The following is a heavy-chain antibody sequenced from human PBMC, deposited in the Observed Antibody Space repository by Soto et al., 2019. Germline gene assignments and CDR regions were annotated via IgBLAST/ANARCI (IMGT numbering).Heavy chain of an antibody. CDR1: GYTFTSYD. V-gene: IGHV1-69*04. D-gene: IGHD6-13*01. CDR3: ARMGRRASSSWPHRQDNWFDP. CDR2: ITPNLGKA. Sequence: ASVKVSCKTSGYTFTSYDINWVRQATGQGLEWMGRITPNLGKANYAQKFQGRVTITADTSTSTAYMELSSLRSEDTAVYYCARMGRRASSSWPHRQDNWFDPWGQGTLVTVSS. J-gene: IGHJ5*02.